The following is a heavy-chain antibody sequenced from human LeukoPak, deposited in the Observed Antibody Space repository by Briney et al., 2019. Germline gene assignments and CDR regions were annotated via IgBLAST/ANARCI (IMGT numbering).Heavy chain of an antibody. D-gene: IGHD2/OR15-2a*01. J-gene: IGHJ5*02. CDR2: INPSGGST. CDR1: GYTFTSYY. V-gene: IGHV1-46*01. Sequence: ASVKVSCKASGYTFTSYYMHWVRQAPGQGLEWMGLINPSGGSTSYAQKFHGRVTMTRDTSTSTVYMELSSLRSEDTAVYYCASSFLRGSNWFDPWGQGTLVTVSS. CDR3: ASSFLRGSNWFDP.